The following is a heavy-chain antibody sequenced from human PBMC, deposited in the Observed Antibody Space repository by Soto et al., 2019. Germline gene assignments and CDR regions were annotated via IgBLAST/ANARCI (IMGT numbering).Heavy chain of an antibody. V-gene: IGHV1-3*01. CDR1: GYTFSSNA. Sequence: QVHLVQSRAEVKEPGASVRVSCKASGYTFSSNAIHWVRQAPGQELEWMGWINGGNGYAKYSQNFQDRVTLTRDTSASTTYMELSSLRSEDTAIFYCARATYTSGGSPTFAMDVWGQGTTVTVSS. J-gene: IGHJ6*02. CDR3: ARATYTSGGSPTFAMDV. D-gene: IGHD3-10*01. CDR2: INGGNGYA.